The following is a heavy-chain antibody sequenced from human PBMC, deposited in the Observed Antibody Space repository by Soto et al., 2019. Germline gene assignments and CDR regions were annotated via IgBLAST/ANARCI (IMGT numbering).Heavy chain of an antibody. CDR1: GYTFGSYY. Sequence: ASVKVSCTESGYTFGSYYMHWVRQAPGQGLEWMGLINPSDDGISYAQKFQGRVFMSKDTSASTVYMELSSLRSDDTAVYYCSRVGPTYFQ. J-gene: IGHJ1*01. V-gene: IGHV1-46*03. CDR2: INPSDDGI. CDR3: SRVGPTYFQ.